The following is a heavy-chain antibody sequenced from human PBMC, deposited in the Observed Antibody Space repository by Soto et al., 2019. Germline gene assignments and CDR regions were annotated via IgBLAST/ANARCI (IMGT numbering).Heavy chain of an antibody. J-gene: IGHJ4*01. Sequence: PGGSLRLSCAVSGFTFSNYAISWVRQAPGKGLEWVSIISGGGSSDYAAPVKGRFAVSRDDSKNIVYLQMNSLKIEDTGVYYCTTDSRTTLPEIRFDYWGHGTQVTVSS. CDR3: TTDSRTTLPEIRFDY. V-gene: IGHV3-15*01. D-gene: IGHD1-26*01. CDR1: GFTFSNYA. CDR2: ISGGGSS.